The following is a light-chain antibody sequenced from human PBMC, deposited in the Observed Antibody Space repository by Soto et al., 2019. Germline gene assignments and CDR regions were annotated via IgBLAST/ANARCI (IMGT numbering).Light chain of an antibody. CDR2: EAT. Sequence: DIQMTQSPSSVSASVGDTVTITCRASQGLKFLAWYQQKPGKAPRLLIYEATNLQSGVPPRFSGSGSGTDFTLTISSLQPEDVATYYCQKYNSAPLFGQGTRLEIK. V-gene: IGKV1-12*01. CDR3: QKYNSAPL. J-gene: IGKJ5*01. CDR1: QGLKF.